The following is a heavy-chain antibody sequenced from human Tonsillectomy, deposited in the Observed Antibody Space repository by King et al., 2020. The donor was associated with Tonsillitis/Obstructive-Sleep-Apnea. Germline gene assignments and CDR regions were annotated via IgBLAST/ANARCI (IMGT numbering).Heavy chain of an antibody. V-gene: IGHV4-34*01. CDR2: INHSGST. CDR3: ASRGGYPTYFDY. CDR1: GGSFSGYY. Sequence: VQLQQWGAGLLKPSETLSLTCAVYGGSFSGYYWSWIRQPPGKGLEWIGEINHSGSTNYNPSLKSRVTISVDTSKNQFSLKLSSVNAADTAVYYCASRGGYPTYFDYWGQGTLVTVSS. J-gene: IGHJ4*02. D-gene: IGHD3-22*01.